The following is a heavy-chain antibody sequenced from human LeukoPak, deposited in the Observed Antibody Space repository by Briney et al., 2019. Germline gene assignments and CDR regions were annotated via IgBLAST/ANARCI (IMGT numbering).Heavy chain of an antibody. CDR3: ARESPTYSSGWYKDF. D-gene: IGHD6-19*01. CDR2: IYISGST. CDR1: GGSISYDS. J-gene: IGHJ4*02. Sequence: KPSETLSLTCTVSGGSISYDSWSWIRQPAGGGLEWIGRIYISGSTNYNPSLKSRVTISIDKSNNQFFLKLNSVTAADTAVYYCARESPTYSSGWYKDFWGQGTLVTVSS. V-gene: IGHV4-4*07.